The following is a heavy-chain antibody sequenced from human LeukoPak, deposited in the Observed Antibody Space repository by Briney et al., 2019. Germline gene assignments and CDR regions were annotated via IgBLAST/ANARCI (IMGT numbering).Heavy chain of an antibody. Sequence: GASVKVSCKASGYTFTNNYLHWVRQAPGQGLEWMGGIIPIFGTANYAQKFQGRVTITADESTSTAYMELSSLRSEDTAVYYCASPLAYCGGDCYSPGTARPVAVNHYGMDVWGQGTTVTVSS. CDR1: GYTFTNNY. D-gene: IGHD2-21*02. J-gene: IGHJ6*02. CDR3: ASPLAYCGGDCYSPGTARPVAVNHYGMDV. V-gene: IGHV1-69*13. CDR2: IIPIFGTA.